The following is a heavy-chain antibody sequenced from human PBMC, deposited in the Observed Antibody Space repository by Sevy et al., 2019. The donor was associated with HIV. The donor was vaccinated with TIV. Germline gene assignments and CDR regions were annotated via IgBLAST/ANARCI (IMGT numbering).Heavy chain of an antibody. V-gene: IGHV3-33*01. CDR2: IWYDGSNK. J-gene: IGHJ4*02. CDR1: GFTYSSYG. D-gene: IGHD6-19*01. Sequence: SLKISCAASGFTYSSYGMHWVRQAPGKGLEWVAVIWYDGSNKEYADSVKGRFTISRDNSKNTLYVQMNSLRAEDTAVYYCARESIAVAGIGYYFDYWGQGTLVTVSS. CDR3: ARESIAVAGIGYYFDY.